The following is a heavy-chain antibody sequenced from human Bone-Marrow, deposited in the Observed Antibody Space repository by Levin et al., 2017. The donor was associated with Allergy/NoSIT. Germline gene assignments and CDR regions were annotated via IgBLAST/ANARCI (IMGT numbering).Heavy chain of an antibody. Sequence: ASVKVSCKASGYTFRNYGISWVRQAPGRGLEWLGWISTYTGNRHYAQNLQGRVTMTTDTSTDTAHLELRSLRSDDTAIYYCARLVVGAKGWFAPWGQGTPVTVSS. CDR3: ARLVVGAKGWFAP. CDR2: ISTYTGNR. V-gene: IGHV1-18*01. D-gene: IGHD2-21*01. CDR1: GYTFRNYG. J-gene: IGHJ5*02.